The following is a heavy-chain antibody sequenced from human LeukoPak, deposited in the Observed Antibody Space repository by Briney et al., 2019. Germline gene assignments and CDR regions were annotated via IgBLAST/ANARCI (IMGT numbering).Heavy chain of an antibody. CDR2: IYYSGST. J-gene: IGHJ5*02. CDR3: ARHYDFWSGYPGNWFDP. CDR1: GGSISSSSYY. Sequence: SETLSLTCTVSGGSISSSSYYWGWIRQPPGKGLEWIGSIYYSGSTYYNPSLKSRVTISVDTSKNQFSLKLSSVTAADTAAYYCARHYDFWSGYPGNWFDPWGQGTLVTVSS. V-gene: IGHV4-39*01. D-gene: IGHD3-3*01.